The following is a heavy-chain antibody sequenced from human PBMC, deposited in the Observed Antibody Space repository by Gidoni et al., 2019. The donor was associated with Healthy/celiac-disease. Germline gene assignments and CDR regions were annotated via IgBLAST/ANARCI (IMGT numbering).Heavy chain of an antibody. V-gene: IGHV3-7*03. Sequence: EVQLVESGGGLVQPGGSLRLSCAASGFTFSSYWMSWVRQAPGKGLEWVANIKQDGSEKYYVDSVKGRFTISRDNAKNSLYLQMNSLRAEDTAVYYCAREGRFWSGYYYYGMDVWGQGTTVTVSS. D-gene: IGHD3-3*01. J-gene: IGHJ6*02. CDR2: IKQDGSEK. CDR1: GFTFSSYW. CDR3: AREGRFWSGYYYYGMDV.